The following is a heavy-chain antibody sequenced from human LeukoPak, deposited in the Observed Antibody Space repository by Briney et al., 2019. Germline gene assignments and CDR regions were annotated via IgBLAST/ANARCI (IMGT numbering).Heavy chain of an antibody. Sequence: SETLSLTCTVSGYSISSGYYWGWIRQPPGKGLEWIGSIYHSGSTYYNPSLKSRVTISVDTSKNQFSLKLSSVTAADTAVYYCAKDHYYGSDYYYYYYMDVWGKGTTVTISS. J-gene: IGHJ6*03. V-gene: IGHV4-38-2*02. D-gene: IGHD3-10*01. CDR3: AKDHYYGSDYYYYYYMDV. CDR1: GYSISSGYY. CDR2: IYHSGST.